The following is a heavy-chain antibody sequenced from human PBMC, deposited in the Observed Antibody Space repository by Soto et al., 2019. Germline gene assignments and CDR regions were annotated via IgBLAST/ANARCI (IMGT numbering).Heavy chain of an antibody. CDR2: ISAYNGDT. J-gene: IGHJ6*03. D-gene: IGHD6-19*01. CDR1: GYSFTNYG. CDR3: ARDRGVAPPVAGNAHYYYYMDV. Sequence: QDQLVQSGGEVKKPGASVKVSCKASGYSFTNYGITWVRQAPGQGFEWMGWISAYNGDTNYAQTLQGRVTMTTDASTSTAYLELSILRSDDTAVYYCARDRGVAPPVAGNAHYYYYMDVWGKGTTVTVSS. V-gene: IGHV1-18*01.